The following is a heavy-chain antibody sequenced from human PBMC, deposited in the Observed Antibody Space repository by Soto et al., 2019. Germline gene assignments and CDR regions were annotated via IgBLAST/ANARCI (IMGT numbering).Heavy chain of an antibody. CDR1: GYTFTSYG. Sequence: ASVKVSCKASGYTFTSYGISWVRQAPGQGLEWMGWISAYNGNTGYAQKFQDRVTMTRNTSIGTAYMDLRSLGSDDTAVYYCARVMSNGHSDLWGQGTLVTVSS. CDR3: ARVMSNGHSDL. J-gene: IGHJ5*02. D-gene: IGHD2-8*01. CDR2: ISAYNGNT. V-gene: IGHV1-18*01.